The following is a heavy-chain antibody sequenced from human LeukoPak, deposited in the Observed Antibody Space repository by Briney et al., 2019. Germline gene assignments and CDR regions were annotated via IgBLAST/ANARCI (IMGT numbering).Heavy chain of an antibody. CDR2: IYWDDDK. D-gene: IGHD6-13*01. J-gene: IGHJ4*02. CDR3: AHSFGYSSSWYVSHFDY. V-gene: IGHV2-5*02. Sequence: SGPTLLHPTPTLTLTCTFSGFSLSTSGVGVGWIRQPPGKALEWLTLIYWDDDKRYSPSLKSRLTITKDTSKNRVVLTMTNMDPVDTATYYCAHSFGYSSSWYVSHFDYWGQGTLVTASS. CDR1: GFSLSTSGVG.